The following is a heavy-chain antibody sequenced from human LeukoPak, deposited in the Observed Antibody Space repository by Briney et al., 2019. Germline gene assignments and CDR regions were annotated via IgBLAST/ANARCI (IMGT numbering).Heavy chain of an antibody. CDR1: GYTFTSYA. D-gene: IGHD3-22*01. Sequence: ASVKVSCKASGYTFTSYAMHWVRQAPGQRLEWMGWINAGNGNTKYSQKFQGRVTITRDTSASTAYMELSSLRSEDTAVYYCARSTMVVVVITSPLDYWGQGTLVTVSS. CDR2: INAGNGNT. CDR3: ARSTMVVVVITSPLDY. V-gene: IGHV1-3*01. J-gene: IGHJ4*02.